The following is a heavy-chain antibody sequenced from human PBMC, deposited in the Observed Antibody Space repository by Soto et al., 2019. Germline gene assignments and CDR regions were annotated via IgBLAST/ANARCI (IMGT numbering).Heavy chain of an antibody. CDR3: ARRQIPPPTRGAANARGGMDV. D-gene: IGHD6-13*01. CDR1: GFTFKNYG. CDR2: IWNDGSNS. J-gene: IGHJ6*02. V-gene: IGHV3-33*01. Sequence: QVQLVESGGGVVQPGRSLRLSCAASGFTFKNYGMHWVRQAPGKGLEWLAVIWNDGSNSSYANSVKGRFTISRDNSKNTLYLQMSSLRAEDTAVYYCARRQIPPPTRGAANARGGMDVWGQGTTVTVSS.